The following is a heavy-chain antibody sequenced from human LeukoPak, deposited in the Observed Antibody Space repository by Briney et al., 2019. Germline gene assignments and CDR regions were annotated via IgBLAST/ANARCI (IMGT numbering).Heavy chain of an antibody. J-gene: IGHJ4*02. Sequence: SETLSLTCTASGGSISSGSYYWSWIRQPAGKGLEWIGRIYTSGSTNYNPSLKSRVTISVDTSKNQFSLKLSSVTAADTAVYYCARGPRWLQPGGFDYWGQGTLVTVSS. V-gene: IGHV4-61*02. D-gene: IGHD5-24*01. CDR2: IYTSGST. CDR3: ARGPRWLQPGGFDY. CDR1: GGSISSGSYY.